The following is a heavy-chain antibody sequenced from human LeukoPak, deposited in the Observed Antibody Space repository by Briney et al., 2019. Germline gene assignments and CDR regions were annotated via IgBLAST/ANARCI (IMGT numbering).Heavy chain of an antibody. CDR1: GGSISSYY. CDR3: ARIQSPLYGDYFFDF. D-gene: IGHD4-17*01. V-gene: IGHV4-59*01. Sequence: TSETLSLTCTVAGGSISSYYWNWIRQPPGKGLEWIGYIHSSGSTDYNPSPKSRLTISGDTSKNKFSLKLNSVTAADTAVYFCARIQSPLYGDYFFDFWGQGTLVTVSS. CDR2: IHSSGST. J-gene: IGHJ4*02.